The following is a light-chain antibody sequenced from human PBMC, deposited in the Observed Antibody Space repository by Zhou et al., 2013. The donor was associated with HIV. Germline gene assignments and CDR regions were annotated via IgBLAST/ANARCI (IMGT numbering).Light chain of an antibody. V-gene: IGKV3-20*01. Sequence: EIVLTQSPGTLSLSPGERATLSCRASQSVSSSYLAWYQQKPGQAPRLLIYDTSSRATGIPDRFSGSGSGTDFTLTISRLEPEDFAVYYCQQYGSSPQTFGQGTKVKLK. CDR3: QQYGSSPQT. CDR2: DTS. CDR1: QSVSSSY. J-gene: IGKJ1*01.